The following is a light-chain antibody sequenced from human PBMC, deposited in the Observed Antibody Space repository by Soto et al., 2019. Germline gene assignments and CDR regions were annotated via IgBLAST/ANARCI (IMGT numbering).Light chain of an antibody. V-gene: IGKV1-39*01. CDR1: QTITNY. J-gene: IGKJ4*01. CDR3: QQSYSTPRT. CDR2: AAS. Sequence: DIQMTQSPSSLSASVGDRVTITCQASQTITNYLNWYQQKPGKAPNLLIYAASSLQSGVPSRFSGSGSGTDFILTISSLQPEDFATYYCQQSYSTPRTFGGGTKVDIK.